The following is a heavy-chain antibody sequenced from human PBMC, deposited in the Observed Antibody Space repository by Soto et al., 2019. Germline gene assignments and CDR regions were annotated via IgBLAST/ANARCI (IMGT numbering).Heavy chain of an antibody. Sequence: GGSLRLSCAASGFSVSNNYMNWVRQAPGKGLEWVSLIYSGGTTHYADSVKGRFTISRDNSKNTLYLQMNSLRAEDTAVYYCARAYEGDYFDYWGQGTLVTVSS. CDR2: IYSGGTT. CDR1: GFSVSNNY. J-gene: IGHJ4*02. CDR3: ARAYEGDYFDY. D-gene: IGHD3-16*01. V-gene: IGHV3-53*05.